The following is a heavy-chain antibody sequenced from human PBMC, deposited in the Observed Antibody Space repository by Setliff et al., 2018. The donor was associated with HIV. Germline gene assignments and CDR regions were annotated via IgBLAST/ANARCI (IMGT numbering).Heavy chain of an antibody. Sequence: LSLTCTVSGGSISSYYWSWIRLPPGKGLEWIGYIYTSGITNYNPSLKSRVTLSVDTSKHQFSLKLSSVTAADTAVYYCARIVRWELVATSTFFYYYMDVWGKGTTVTVSS. V-gene: IGHV4-4*08. CDR3: ARIVRWELVATSTFFYYYMDV. CDR1: GGSISSYY. J-gene: IGHJ6*03. D-gene: IGHD1-26*01. CDR2: IYTSGIT.